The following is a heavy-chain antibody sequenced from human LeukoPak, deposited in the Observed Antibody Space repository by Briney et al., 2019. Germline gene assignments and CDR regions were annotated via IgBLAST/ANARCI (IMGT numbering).Heavy chain of an antibody. V-gene: IGHV1-69*04. D-gene: IGHD3-10*01. J-gene: IGHJ4*02. CDR3: ARDFHRLYGSGSYYNPEFDY. CDR2: IIPILGIA. Sequence: GASVKVSCKASGGTFSTYAISWVRQAPGQGLEWMGRIIPILGIANYAQKFQGRVTITADKSTSTAYMELSSLRSEDTAVYYCARDFHRLYGSGSYYNPEFDYWGQGTLVTVSS. CDR1: GGTFSTYA.